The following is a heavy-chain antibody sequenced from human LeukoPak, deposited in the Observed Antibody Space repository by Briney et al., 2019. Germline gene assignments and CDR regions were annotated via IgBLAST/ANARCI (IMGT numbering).Heavy chain of an antibody. CDR1: GGTFSSYA. Sequence: GASVKVSCKASGGTFSSYAISWVRQAPGQGLEWMGGIIPIFGTANYAQKFQGRVTITADKSTSTAYMELSSLRSEDTAVYYCARAPLYYYGSGSYSNYWFGPWGQGTLVTVSS. CDR3: ARAPLYYYGSGSYSNYWFGP. CDR2: IIPIFGTA. J-gene: IGHJ5*02. D-gene: IGHD3-10*01. V-gene: IGHV1-69*06.